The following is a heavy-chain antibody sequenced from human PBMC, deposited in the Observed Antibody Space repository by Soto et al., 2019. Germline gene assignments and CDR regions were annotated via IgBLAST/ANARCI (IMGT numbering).Heavy chain of an antibody. CDR3: AGSDGYNFNWLDS. D-gene: IGHD2-21*01. J-gene: IGHJ5*01. CDR1: GYTFATYD. V-gene: IGHV1-8*01. CDR2: MNPNSDNT. Sequence: QVQLVQSGAEVKTPGASVKVSCKASGYTFATYDINWVRQAPGQGLEWMGWMNPNSDNTGYAQKFQSRLTMTRDTALSVAHMELSSLRNEDTAVYYCAGSDGYNFNWLDSWGQGTLVTVSA.